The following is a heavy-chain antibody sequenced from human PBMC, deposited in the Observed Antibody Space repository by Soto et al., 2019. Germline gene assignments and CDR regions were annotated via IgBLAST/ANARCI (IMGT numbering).Heavy chain of an antibody. D-gene: IGHD6-19*01. V-gene: IGHV4-4*07. CDR1: GGSISSYY. J-gene: IGHJ4*02. CDR3: ARDRKDSSGWYYFDY. Sequence: SETLSLTCSVSGGSISSYYWSWIRQPAGKGLEWIGLIYTSGSTNYNPSLKSRVTMSVDTSKNQFSLKLSSVTAADTAVYYCARDRKDSSGWYYFDYWGQGTLVTVS. CDR2: IYTSGST.